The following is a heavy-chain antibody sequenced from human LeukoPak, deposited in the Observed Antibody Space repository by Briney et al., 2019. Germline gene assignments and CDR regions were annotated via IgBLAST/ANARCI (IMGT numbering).Heavy chain of an antibody. Sequence: PGGSLRLSCAASGFTFSSYEMNWVRQAPGKGLEWVSYISSSGSTIYYADSVKGRFTISRDNARNSLDLQMNSLRGEDTAVYYSARCPHPYSSGGYHFDYWGQGTLVTVSS. CDR1: GFTFSSYE. V-gene: IGHV3-48*03. D-gene: IGHD6-19*01. CDR2: ISSSGSTI. CDR3: ARCPHPYSSGGYHFDY. J-gene: IGHJ4*02.